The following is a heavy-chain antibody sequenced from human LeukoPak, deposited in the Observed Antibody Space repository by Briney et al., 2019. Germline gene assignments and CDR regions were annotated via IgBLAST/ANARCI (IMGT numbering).Heavy chain of an antibody. Sequence: SETLSLTCTVSGGSISSYYWSWIRQPPGKGLEWIGYIYYSGGTNYNPSLKSRVTISVDTSKNQFSLKLSSVTAADTAVYYCARVSLEDGDANFDYWGQGTLVTVSS. J-gene: IGHJ4*02. V-gene: IGHV4-59*01. CDR3: ARVSLEDGDANFDY. D-gene: IGHD4-17*01. CDR2: IYYSGGT. CDR1: GGSISSYY.